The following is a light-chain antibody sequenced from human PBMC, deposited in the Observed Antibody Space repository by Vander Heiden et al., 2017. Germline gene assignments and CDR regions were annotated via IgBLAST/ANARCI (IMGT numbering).Light chain of an antibody. CDR1: QSISTY. V-gene: IGKV1-39*01. J-gene: IGKJ1*01. Sequence: DIQLTQYPSSLSASVGDRVTITCRPSQSISTYLSWYQQKPGKAPKLLIYAADNLESGVPSRFSGSYSETDFTLTISDLQPEDFATYYCLQTFTVWTFGPGTRVEVK. CDR2: AAD. CDR3: LQTFTVWT.